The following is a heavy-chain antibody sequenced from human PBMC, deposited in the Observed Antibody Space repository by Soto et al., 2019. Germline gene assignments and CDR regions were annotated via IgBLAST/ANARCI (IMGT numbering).Heavy chain of an antibody. V-gene: IGHV4-30-2*01. CDR2: IYHSGST. CDR1: GGSISSGGYS. D-gene: IGHD3-10*01. J-gene: IGHJ6*02. Sequence: LSLTCAVSGGSISSGGYSWSWIRQPPGKGLEWIGYIYHSGSTYYNPSLKSRVTISVDRSKNQFSLKLSSVTAADTAVCYCARANGSGSQRGYYYYGMDVWGQGTTVTVSS. CDR3: ARANGSGSQRGYYYYGMDV.